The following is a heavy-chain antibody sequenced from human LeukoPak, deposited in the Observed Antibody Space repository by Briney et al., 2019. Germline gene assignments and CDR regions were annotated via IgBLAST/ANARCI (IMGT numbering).Heavy chain of an antibody. CDR3: AKEAYYYDSSGYYYFDY. Sequence: GGSLRFSCAASGFTFSSYWMSWVRQAPGKGLEWVAVISYDGSNKYYADSVKGRFTISRDNSKNTLYLQMNSLRAEDTAVYYCAKEAYYYDSSGYYYFDYWGQGTLVTVSS. CDR1: GFTFSSYW. V-gene: IGHV3-30*18. J-gene: IGHJ4*02. D-gene: IGHD3-22*01. CDR2: ISYDGSNK.